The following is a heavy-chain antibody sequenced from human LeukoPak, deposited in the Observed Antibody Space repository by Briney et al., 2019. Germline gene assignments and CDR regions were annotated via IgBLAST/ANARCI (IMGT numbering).Heavy chain of an antibody. CDR1: GYSFSSYW. CDR2: IFLGDSDT. Sequence: GESLKISCKGSGYSFSSYWIGWVRQMPGKGLEWMGIIFLGDSDTRYSPSFQGQVTISDDKSISTAYLQWSSLKASDTAMYYCARQPAVAGLHYYYYYYGMDVWGQGTTVTVSS. J-gene: IGHJ6*02. V-gene: IGHV5-51*01. CDR3: ARQPAVAGLHYYYYYYGMDV. D-gene: IGHD6-19*01.